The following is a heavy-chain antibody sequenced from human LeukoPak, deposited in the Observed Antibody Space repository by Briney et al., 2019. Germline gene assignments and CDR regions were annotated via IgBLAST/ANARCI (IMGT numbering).Heavy chain of an antibody. D-gene: IGHD2-2*02. V-gene: IGHV4-59*12. CDR1: GGSINSYY. Sequence: SETLSLTCTVSGGSINSYYWSWIRQPPGKGLEWIGYIYYSGSTNYNPSLKSGVTISRDTSKNQFSLKLRSVTAADTAVYYCARWGNVAAAIGLENYYFDHRGQGTLVTVSS. J-gene: IGHJ4*02. CDR2: IYYSGST. CDR3: ARWGNVAAAIGLENYYFDH.